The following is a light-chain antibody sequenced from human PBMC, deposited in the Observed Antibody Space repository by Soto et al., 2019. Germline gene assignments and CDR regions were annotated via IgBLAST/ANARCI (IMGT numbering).Light chain of an antibody. V-gene: IGKV1-9*01. Sequence: IQLTQSPSCLSASVGDSVTITCRASQGISRYLSWYQQKPGRAPKLLISAASTLQSGVPARFSGSGSGTDFTLSITSLQPEDFATYYCQQLNTYPVTFGGGTKVDI. CDR2: AAS. J-gene: IGKJ4*01. CDR3: QQLNTYPVT. CDR1: QGISRY.